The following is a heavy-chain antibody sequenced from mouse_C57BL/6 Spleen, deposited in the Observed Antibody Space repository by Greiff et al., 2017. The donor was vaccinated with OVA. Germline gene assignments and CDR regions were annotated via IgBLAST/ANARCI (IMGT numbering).Heavy chain of an antibody. Sequence: QVQLKQPGAELVKPGASVKLSCKASGYTFTSYWMHWVKQRPGRGLEWIGRIDPNSGGTKYNEKFKSKATLTVDKPSSTAYMQLSSLTSEDSAVYYCARSEYGNYPYWYFDVWGTGTTVTVSS. J-gene: IGHJ1*03. CDR3: ARSEYGNYPYWYFDV. CDR1: GYTFTSYW. V-gene: IGHV1-72*01. CDR2: IDPNSGGT. D-gene: IGHD2-1*01.